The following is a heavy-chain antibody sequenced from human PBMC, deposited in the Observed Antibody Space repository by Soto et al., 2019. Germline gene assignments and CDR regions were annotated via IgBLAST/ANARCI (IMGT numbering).Heavy chain of an antibody. D-gene: IGHD3-10*02. J-gene: IGHJ5*02. CDR3: ARHVRGAVTMNWFDP. V-gene: IGHV4-39*01. Sequence: QLQESGPGLVKPSETLSLTCTVSGGSSISSNFYWGWIRQPPGKGLEWIGSVEYGGSTYDNPSLKSRVTLSADTSKNQFSLKLTSVTAADTAIYYCARHVRGAVTMNWFDPWGHGTLVTVSS. CDR1: GGSSISSNFY. CDR2: VEYGGST.